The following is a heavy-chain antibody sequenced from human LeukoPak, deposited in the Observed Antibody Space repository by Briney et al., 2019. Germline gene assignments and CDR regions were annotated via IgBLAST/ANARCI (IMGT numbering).Heavy chain of an antibody. Sequence: PGGSLRLSCAASGFTFSSYAMSWVRQAPGKGLEWVSVIYSGGSTYYADSVKGRFTISRDNSKNTLYLQMNSLRAEDTAVYYCARARRDGYNYLDYWGQGTLVTVSS. D-gene: IGHD5-24*01. CDR1: GFTFSSYA. J-gene: IGHJ4*02. CDR2: IYSGGST. V-gene: IGHV3-53*01. CDR3: ARARRDGYNYLDY.